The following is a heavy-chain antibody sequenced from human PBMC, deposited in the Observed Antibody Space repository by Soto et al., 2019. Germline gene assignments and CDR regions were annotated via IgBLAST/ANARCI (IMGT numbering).Heavy chain of an antibody. CDR3: ARYCSSTSCPSYWFDP. Sequence: QITLKESGPTLVKPTQTLTLTCAFSGFSLSTSGVGVGWIRQHPGKALEWLALIYWDDDKRYSPSLKSRLTINKDTSKNQVVLTTTNMDPVDKATYYCARYCSSTSCPSYWFDPWGQGTLVTVSS. CDR2: IYWDDDK. CDR1: GFSLSTSGVG. D-gene: IGHD2-2*01. V-gene: IGHV2-5*02. J-gene: IGHJ5*02.